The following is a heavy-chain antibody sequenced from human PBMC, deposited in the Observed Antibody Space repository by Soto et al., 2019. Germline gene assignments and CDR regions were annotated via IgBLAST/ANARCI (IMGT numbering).Heavy chain of an antibody. J-gene: IGHJ4*02. CDR1: GYSFTSYG. Sequence: ASVKVSFKASGYSFTSYGISWLRQAPGQGPEWVGWISAYNGNTNYAQKLQGRVTMTTDTSTSTAYMELRSLRSDDTAVYYCARGKSLDYWGQGTLVTVSS. CDR2: ISAYNGNT. CDR3: ARGKSLDY. V-gene: IGHV1-18*01.